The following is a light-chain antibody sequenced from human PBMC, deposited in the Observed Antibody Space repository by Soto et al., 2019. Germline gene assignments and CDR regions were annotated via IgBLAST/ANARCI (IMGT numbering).Light chain of an antibody. V-gene: IGKV1-5*03. Sequence: DIQMTQSPSTLSASVGDRVIITCRASQSTSSWLAWYQQKAGKAPKLLIYKASSLESGVPSRFSGSGSGTEFTLTISSLQPDDFATYYCQQYKSYPWTFGQGTKVEIK. CDR2: KAS. J-gene: IGKJ1*01. CDR3: QQYKSYPWT. CDR1: QSTSSW.